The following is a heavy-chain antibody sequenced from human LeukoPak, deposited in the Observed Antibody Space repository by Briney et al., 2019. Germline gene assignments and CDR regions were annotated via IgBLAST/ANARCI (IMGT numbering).Heavy chain of an antibody. Sequence: SETLSLTCTVSGGSVSSGSYYWSWIRQPPGKGLEWIGYIYYSGSTNYNPSLKSRVTISVDTSKNQFSLKLSSVTAADTAVYYCARDQGNYDFWSGYSADWGQGTLVTVSS. V-gene: IGHV4-61*01. CDR1: GGSVSSGSYY. J-gene: IGHJ4*02. D-gene: IGHD3-3*01. CDR2: IYYSGST. CDR3: ARDQGNYDFWSGYSAD.